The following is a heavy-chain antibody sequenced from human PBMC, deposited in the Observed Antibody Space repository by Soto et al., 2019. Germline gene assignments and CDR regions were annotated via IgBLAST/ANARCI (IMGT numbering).Heavy chain of an antibody. CDR2: ISNDGNSE. V-gene: IGHV3-30*18. CDR3: AKTITTIGVSSTGRGALVAN. CDR1: GFTFSVFG. D-gene: IGHD3-3*01. J-gene: IGHJ4*02. Sequence: QVQLVESGGGVVQPGRSLRLSCAASGFTFSVFGMHWVRQAPGKGLEWVAVISNDGNSEHYADSVKGRFTISRDNSKNTFYLQMNSLSVEDTAVYYCAKTITTIGVSSTGRGALVANWGPGILVSASS.